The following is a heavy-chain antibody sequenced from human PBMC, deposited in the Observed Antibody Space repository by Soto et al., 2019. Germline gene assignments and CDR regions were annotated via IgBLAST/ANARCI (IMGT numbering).Heavy chain of an antibody. J-gene: IGHJ6*02. CDR1: GFSFRNYG. CDR3: AKGYCSGPSCYRGYGLDV. D-gene: IGHD2-2*01. Sequence: QVQLVQSGGGVVQPGRSLRLSCVASGFSFRNYGMHWVRQAPGKGLEWVAVISYEEINNKDYADSVKGRFTISRDNSENTLYLEMDRLRAEDTAVYYCAKGYCSGPSCYRGYGLDVWGQGTTVTVSS. V-gene: IGHV3-30*18. CDR2: ISYEEINNK.